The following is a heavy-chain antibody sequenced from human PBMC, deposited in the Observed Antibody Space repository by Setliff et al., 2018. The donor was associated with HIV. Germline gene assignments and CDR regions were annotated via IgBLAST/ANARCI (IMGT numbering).Heavy chain of an antibody. V-gene: IGHV4-4*09. CDR2: IYTSGST. CDR3: ARTFGDLKHYNYYYTIDV. J-gene: IGHJ6*02. Sequence: SETLSLTCTVSGVSINSVLYSWTWIRQLPGKGLEWIGYIYTSGSTNYNPSLKSRVTISVDTSKNQFSLKLSSVTAADTAVYYCARTFGDLKHYNYYYTIDVWGQGTTVTVSS. CDR1: GVSINSVLYS. D-gene: IGHD3-10*01.